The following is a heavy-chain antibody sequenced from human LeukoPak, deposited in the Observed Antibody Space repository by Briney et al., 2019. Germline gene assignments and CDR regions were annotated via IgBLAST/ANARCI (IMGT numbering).Heavy chain of an antibody. Sequence: SETLSLTCTVSGGSISNYYWSWIRQPPGKGLELIGYIHYTGNTCYNPSLKSRVTISVDMSKNQFSLRLTSVTAADTAVYYCARKGEHYYDSGKLWPAWFDLWGQGTLVTVFS. V-gene: IGHV4-59*13. CDR3: ARKGEHYYDSGKLWPAWFDL. CDR1: GGSISNYY. D-gene: IGHD3-10*01. CDR2: IHYTGNT. J-gene: IGHJ5*02.